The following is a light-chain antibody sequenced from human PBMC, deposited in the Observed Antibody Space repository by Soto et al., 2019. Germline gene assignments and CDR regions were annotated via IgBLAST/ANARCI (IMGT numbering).Light chain of an antibody. Sequence: EIVIAQSPAPLSVSPGERATLSCRASQSVSSNLAWYQQKPGQAPRLLISGASTRATGIPARFSGSGSGTDFTLTISSLEPEDFAVYYCQQRSNWPPITFGQGTRLEIK. CDR3: QQRSNWPPIT. CDR1: QSVSSN. CDR2: GAS. V-gene: IGKV3-15*01. J-gene: IGKJ5*01.